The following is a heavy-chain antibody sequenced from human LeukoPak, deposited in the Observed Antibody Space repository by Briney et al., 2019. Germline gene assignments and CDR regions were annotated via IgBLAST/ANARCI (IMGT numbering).Heavy chain of an antibody. CDR1: GYSISSGYY. CDR2: IYHSGST. V-gene: IGHV4-38-2*02. D-gene: IGHD3-22*01. Sequence: SETLSLTCTVSGYSISSGYYWGWIRPPPGKGLEWIGSIYHSGSTYYNPSLKSRVTISVDTSKNQFSLKLSSVTAADTAVYYCARDLKRHYYDSSGYSTYPRWFDPWGREPWSPSPQ. J-gene: IGHJ5*02. CDR3: ARDLKRHYYDSSGYSTYPRWFDP.